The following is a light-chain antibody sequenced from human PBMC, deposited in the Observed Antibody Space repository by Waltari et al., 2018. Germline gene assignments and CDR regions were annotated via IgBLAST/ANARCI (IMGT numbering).Light chain of an antibody. CDR2: DVT. V-gene: IGLV2-11*01. CDR1: RSDVGGYNS. Sequence: QSALTQPRSVSGSPGQSVTIPCIGTRSDVGGYNSSSWYNQPTGEVPKLMIYDVTKRPSGVPARFSGSKSGNTASLTISGLQAEDEADYYCCSYAQTYTLIFGGGTKVTVL. CDR3: CSYAQTYTLI. J-gene: IGLJ2*01.